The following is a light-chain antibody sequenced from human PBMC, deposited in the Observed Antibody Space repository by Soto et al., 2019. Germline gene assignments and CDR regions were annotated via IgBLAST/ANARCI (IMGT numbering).Light chain of an antibody. CDR3: QQLNSYIT. V-gene: IGKV1-5*01. CDR2: AAS. J-gene: IGKJ5*01. Sequence: DSKMTQSPSTLPASVVDRVTITCRASQSISNWLAWYQQKPGKAPKLLIYAASTLQSGVPSRFSGSGSGTEFTLTISSLQPEDFATYYCQQLNSYITFGQGTRLEIK. CDR1: QSISNW.